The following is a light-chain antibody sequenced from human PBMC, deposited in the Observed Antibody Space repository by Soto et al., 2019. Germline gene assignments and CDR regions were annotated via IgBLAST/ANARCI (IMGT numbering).Light chain of an antibody. CDR2: AAS. J-gene: IGKJ5*01. CDR3: QQLNSYPIT. Sequence: QMTQSPSSLSASVVDKIIITCRASRDVGSDVSWYQRKPGQAPKLLIYAASNLYTGVPSRFSGSRSGTEFTLTISSLQPEDFATYYCQQLNSYPITFGQGTRLEIK. V-gene: IGKV1-17*01. CDR1: RDVGSD.